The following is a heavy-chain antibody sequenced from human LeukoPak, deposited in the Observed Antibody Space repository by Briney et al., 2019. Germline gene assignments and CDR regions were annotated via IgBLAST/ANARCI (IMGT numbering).Heavy chain of an antibody. V-gene: IGHV4-39*07. CDR1: GNSISSSSYY. Sequence: SETLSLTCTVSGNSISSSSYYWVWIRQPPGKGLEWIGSINYYGKTYYNPSVKSRDTISVDTSKNQFSLMVRSVTAADTAVYYCGRSAGFVHFDHWGQGTLVTVTS. CDR2: INYYGKT. D-gene: IGHD3-16*01. J-gene: IGHJ4*02. CDR3: GRSAGFVHFDH.